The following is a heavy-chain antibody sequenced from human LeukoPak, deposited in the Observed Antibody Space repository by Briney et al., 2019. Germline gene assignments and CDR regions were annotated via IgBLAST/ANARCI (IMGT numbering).Heavy chain of an antibody. J-gene: IGHJ6*02. CDR3: AKDRGGFSGSYLYSYYYVMDV. CDR2: ISYDGSNK. CDR1: GFTFSSYG. Sequence: PGGSLRLSCAASGFTFSSYGMHWVRQAPVKGLEWVAVISYDGSNKYYADSVKGRFTISRDNSKNTLYLQMNSLRAEDTAVYYCAKDRGGFSGSYLYSYYYVMDVWGQGTTVTVSS. V-gene: IGHV3-30*18. D-gene: IGHD1-26*01.